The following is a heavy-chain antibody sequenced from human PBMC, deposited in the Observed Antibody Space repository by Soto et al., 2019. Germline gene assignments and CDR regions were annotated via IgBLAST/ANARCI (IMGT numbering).Heavy chain of an antibody. J-gene: IGHJ6*02. Sequence: GGSLKISCEASGYSFTNYWINWVRQMPGKGLEWMGRIDPTDSHPNYSPSFQGHVTVSVDRSISTAYLQWSSLKASDSAVYYCARGGTTLTLDVWGQGTTVTVSS. CDR1: GYSFTNYW. CDR3: ARGGTTLTLDV. CDR2: IDPTDSHP. V-gene: IGHV5-10-1*01. D-gene: IGHD2-2*01.